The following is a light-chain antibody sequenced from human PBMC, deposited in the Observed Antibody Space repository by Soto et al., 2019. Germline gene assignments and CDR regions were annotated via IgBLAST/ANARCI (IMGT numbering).Light chain of an antibody. CDR2: SDY. J-gene: IGLJ3*02. CDR3: AAWDDSLKGWV. CDR1: SSNIGSNT. V-gene: IGLV1-44*01. Sequence: QLVLTQPPSASGIPGQRVTISCSGSSSNIGSNTVNWYQQLPGTAPKLLIYSDYQRPSGVPDRLSGSKSGTAASLAIRGLQSEDEADYYCAAWDDSLKGWVFGGGTKLTVL.